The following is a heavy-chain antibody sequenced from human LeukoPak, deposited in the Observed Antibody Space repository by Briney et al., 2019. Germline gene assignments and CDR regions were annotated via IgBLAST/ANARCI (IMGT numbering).Heavy chain of an antibody. CDR2: ISGYSGNT. V-gene: IGHV1-18*01. J-gene: IGHJ4*02. Sequence: ASVKVSCKPSGYTFPNFGISWMRQAPGQGLEWMGWISGYSGNTNYAQKFQGRVTMTTDTSTSIAYMEVRSLRSDDTAVYYCARGGMTPVTTTKDYWGQGTLVTVSS. CDR3: ARGGMTPVTTTKDY. CDR1: GYTFPNFG. D-gene: IGHD4-11*01.